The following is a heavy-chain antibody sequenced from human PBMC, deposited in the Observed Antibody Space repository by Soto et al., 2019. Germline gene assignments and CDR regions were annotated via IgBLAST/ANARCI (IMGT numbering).Heavy chain of an antibody. D-gene: IGHD2-21*02. CDR2: INTDSGNP. V-gene: IGHV1-18*01. Sequence: GASVKVSCKASGYTFNTYGINWVRQAPGQGLEWMGWINTDSGNPSYAQKFQGRVSMTRDTSSGTAYMEMRSLTSDDTAVYYCTRKKCIGDCYLFDYWGQGTLVTAPQ. CDR1: GYTFNTYG. J-gene: IGHJ4*02. CDR3: TRKKCIGDCYLFDY.